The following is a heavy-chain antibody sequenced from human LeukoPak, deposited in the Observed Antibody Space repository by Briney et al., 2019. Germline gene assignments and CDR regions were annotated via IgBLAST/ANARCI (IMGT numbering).Heavy chain of an antibody. J-gene: IGHJ4*02. CDR2: ISSNGGST. D-gene: IGHD3-3*01. CDR3: ARDEGKGITIFGVVNTPPNY. CDR1: GFTFSSYA. V-gene: IGHV3-64*01. Sequence: GGSLRLSCAASGFTFSSYAMHWVRQAPGKGLEYVSAISSNGGSTYYANSVKGRFTISRDNSKNTLYLQMGSLRAEDMAVYYCARDEGKGITIFGVVNTPPNYWGQGTLVTVSS.